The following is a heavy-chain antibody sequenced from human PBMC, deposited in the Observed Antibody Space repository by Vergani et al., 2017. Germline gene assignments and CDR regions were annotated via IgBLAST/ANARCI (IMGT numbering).Heavy chain of an antibody. CDR2: IRYDGSNK. J-gene: IGHJ5*02. Sequence: QVQLVESGGGVVQPGGSLRLSCAASGFTFSSYGMHWVRQAPRKGLEWVAFIRYDGSNKYYADPVKGRFTISRDNSKNTLYLQMNSLRAEDTAVYYCAKRSGYYLNWFDPWGQGTLVSVSS. CDR3: AKRSGYYLNWFDP. V-gene: IGHV3-30*02. D-gene: IGHD3-22*01. CDR1: GFTFSSYG.